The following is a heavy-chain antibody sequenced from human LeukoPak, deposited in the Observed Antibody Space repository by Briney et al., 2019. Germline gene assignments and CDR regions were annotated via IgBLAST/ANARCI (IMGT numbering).Heavy chain of an antibody. CDR1: GSPFSSYS. Sequence: GGSLRLSCAASGSPFSSYSMNWVRQAPGKGLEWVSSISSSSSYIYYADSVKGRFTISRDNAKNSLYLQMNSLRAEDTAVYYCARDIRSGYPFDYWGQGTLVTVSS. J-gene: IGHJ4*02. CDR2: ISSSSSYI. CDR3: ARDIRSGYPFDY. D-gene: IGHD5-12*01. V-gene: IGHV3-21*01.